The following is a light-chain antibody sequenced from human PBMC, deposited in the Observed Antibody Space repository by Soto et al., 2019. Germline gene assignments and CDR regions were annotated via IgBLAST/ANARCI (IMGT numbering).Light chain of an antibody. V-gene: IGKV1-39*01. CDR3: QQSYSTLIT. Sequence: DIQMTQSPSSLSASVGDRVTITCRASQSISSYLNWYQQKPGKAPKLLIYAASSLQSGVPSRFSGSGSGTXXXXTIXXLXPXXXXTYYCQQSYSTLITFGQGTRLEIK. CDR1: QSISSY. CDR2: AAS. J-gene: IGKJ5*01.